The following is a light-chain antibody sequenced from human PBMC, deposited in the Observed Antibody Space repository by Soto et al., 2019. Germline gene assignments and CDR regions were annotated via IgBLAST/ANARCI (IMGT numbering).Light chain of an antibody. Sequence: DIVMTQSPDSLAVSLGERATINCKSSQSVLYSSNNKNYLAWYQQRPGQPPKLLIYWASTRESGVPDRFSGSGSGTDFTLTISNLQAEDVAVYYCQQCYSTPRTFGQGTKLEI. CDR2: WAS. CDR3: QQCYSTPRT. V-gene: IGKV4-1*01. J-gene: IGKJ2*01. CDR1: QSVLYSSNNKNY.